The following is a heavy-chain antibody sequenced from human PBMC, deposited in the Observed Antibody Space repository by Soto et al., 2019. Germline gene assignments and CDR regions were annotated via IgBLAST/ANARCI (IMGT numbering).Heavy chain of an antibody. CDR1: GFTFSSYG. J-gene: IGHJ4*02. V-gene: IGHV3-33*01. CDR2: IWYDGSNK. CDR3: ARDLEEVVPALLFDY. D-gene: IGHD2-2*01. Sequence: QVQLVESGGGVVQPGRSLRLSCAASGFTFSSYGMHWVRQAPGKGLEWVAVIWYDGSNKYYADSVKGRFTISRDNSKNTLYLQMNSLRAEDTAVYYCARDLEEVVPALLFDYWGQGTLVTVSS.